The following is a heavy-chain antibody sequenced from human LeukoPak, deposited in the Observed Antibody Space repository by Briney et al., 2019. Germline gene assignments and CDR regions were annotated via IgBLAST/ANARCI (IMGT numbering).Heavy chain of an antibody. Sequence: SETLSLTCTVSGGSISSYYWSWIRQPPGKGLEWIGYIYYSGSTNYNPSLKSRVTISVDTSKNQFSLKLSSVTAADTAVYYCARDSWTAVLDYWGQGTLVTVSS. V-gene: IGHV4-59*01. CDR3: ARDSWTAVLDY. CDR1: GGSISSYY. D-gene: IGHD6-13*01. J-gene: IGHJ4*02. CDR2: IYYSGST.